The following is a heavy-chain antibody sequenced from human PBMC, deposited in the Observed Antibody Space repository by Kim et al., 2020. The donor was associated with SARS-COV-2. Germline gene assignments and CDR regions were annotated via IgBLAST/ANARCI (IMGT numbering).Heavy chain of an antibody. D-gene: IGHD3-3*01. CDR3: AKVYQLRSLQWNPVYFYGMNV. CDR2: ISGDGGST. Sequence: GGSLRLSCAASGFTFSNYAMNWVRQAPGRGLEWVSGISGDGGSTNYADSVKGRFTVSRDNSKNTLNLHMTSLTAEDTAVYYCAKVYQLRSLQWNPVYFYGMNVWGQGTTVTVS. V-gene: IGHV3-23*01. J-gene: IGHJ6*02. CDR1: GFTFSNYA.